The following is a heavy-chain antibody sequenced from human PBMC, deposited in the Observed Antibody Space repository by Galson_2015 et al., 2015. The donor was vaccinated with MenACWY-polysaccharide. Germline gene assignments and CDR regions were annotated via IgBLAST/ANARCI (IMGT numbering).Heavy chain of an antibody. J-gene: IGHJ2*01. CDR3: ARRDSSTWFGWYFEL. V-gene: IGHV5-51*01. D-gene: IGHD6-13*01. CDR2: LYAGDSDT. Sequence: QSGAEVKKPGASLKISCSGSGCRFPNYWIAWLSQMPRKGLEYMGILYAGDSDTRYSPSFQGQVTISVDKYISTAYLKWSGLRARDTAVYYCARRDSSTWFGWYFELWGRGSLVPVSS. CDR1: GCRFPNYW.